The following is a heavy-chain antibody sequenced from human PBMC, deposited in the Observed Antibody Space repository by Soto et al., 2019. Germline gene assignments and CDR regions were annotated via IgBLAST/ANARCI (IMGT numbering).Heavy chain of an antibody. V-gene: IGHV4-31*03. CDR1: GGSISSGGYY. D-gene: IGHD3-10*01. CDR3: ASWAYYGSGREAFDI. J-gene: IGHJ3*02. Sequence: QVQLQESGPGLIKPSQTLSLNYTVSGGSISSGGYYWSWIRQHPGKGLEWIGYIYYSGSTYYNPSLKSRVTISVDTSKNQFSLKLSSVTAADTVVYYCASWAYYGSGREAFDIWGQGTMVTVSS. CDR2: IYYSGST.